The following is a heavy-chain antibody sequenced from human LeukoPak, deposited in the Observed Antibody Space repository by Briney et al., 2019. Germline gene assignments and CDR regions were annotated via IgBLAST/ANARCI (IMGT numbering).Heavy chain of an antibody. V-gene: IGHV1-69*13. CDR1: GGTFSSYA. Sequence: GASVKVSFTASGGTFSSYAISWVRQAPGQGLEWMGGIIPIFGTANYAQKFQGRVTITADESTSTAYMELSSLRSEDTAVYYCARINMDSSGWYVYYFDYWGQGTLVTVSS. CDR2: IIPIFGTA. D-gene: IGHD6-19*01. CDR3: ARINMDSSGWYVYYFDY. J-gene: IGHJ4*02.